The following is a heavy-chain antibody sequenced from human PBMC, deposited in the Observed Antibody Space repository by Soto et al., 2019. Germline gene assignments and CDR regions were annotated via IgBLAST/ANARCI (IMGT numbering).Heavy chain of an antibody. Sequence: SETLSLTCTVSGGSISSGGYYWIWIRQHPGKGLEWIGYIYYSGSTYYNPSLKSRVTISVDTSKNQFSLKLSSVTAADTAVYYCARRYGEGHVFDIWGQGTMVTVSS. V-gene: IGHV4-31*03. CDR3: ARRYGEGHVFDI. CDR2: IYYSGST. CDR1: GGSISSGGYY. D-gene: IGHD4-17*01. J-gene: IGHJ3*02.